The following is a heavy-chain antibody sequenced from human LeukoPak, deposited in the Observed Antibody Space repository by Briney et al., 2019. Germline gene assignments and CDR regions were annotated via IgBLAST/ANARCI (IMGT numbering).Heavy chain of an antibody. D-gene: IGHD3-22*01. V-gene: IGHV3-48*03. CDR1: GFTFSSYE. J-gene: IGHJ4*02. Sequence: GGSLRLSCAASGFTFSSYEMNWVRQAPGKGLEWVSYISSSGSTIYYADSVEGRFTISRDNAKNSLYLQMNSLRAEDTAVYYCSVYDSSGYKTFDYWGQGTLVTVSS. CDR3: SVYDSSGYKTFDY. CDR2: ISSSGSTI.